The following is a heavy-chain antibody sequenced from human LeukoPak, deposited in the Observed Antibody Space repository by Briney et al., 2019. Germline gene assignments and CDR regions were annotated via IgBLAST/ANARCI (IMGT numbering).Heavy chain of an antibody. CDR3: ARRLTHDY. V-gene: IGHV3-9*01. CDR1: GFTFDDYA. CDR2: ISWNSGSI. J-gene: IGHJ4*02. Sequence: GGSLRLSCAASGFTFDDYAMHWVRQAPGKGLEWVSGISWNSGSIGYADSVKGRFTISRDNAKNSLYLQMNSLRAEDTAVYYCARRLTHDYWGQGTLVTVSS.